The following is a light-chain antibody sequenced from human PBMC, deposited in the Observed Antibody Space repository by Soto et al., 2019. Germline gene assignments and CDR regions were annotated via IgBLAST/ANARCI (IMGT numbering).Light chain of an antibody. Sequence: QSALTQPASVSGSPEQSITFSCTGTSSDVGSSNLVSWYQQHPGKAPKLLIYVVSKRPSGVSNRFSGSKSGNTASLAISGLQAEDEADYYCCAYAGSSTHVFGSGTKVTV. CDR1: SSDVGSSNL. CDR3: CAYAGSSTHV. CDR2: VVS. J-gene: IGLJ1*01. V-gene: IGLV2-23*02.